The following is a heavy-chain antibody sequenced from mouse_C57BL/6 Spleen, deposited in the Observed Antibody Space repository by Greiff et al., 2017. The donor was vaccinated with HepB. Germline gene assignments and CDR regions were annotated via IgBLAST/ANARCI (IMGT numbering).Heavy chain of an antibody. CDR3: AREITTVVDWYFDV. CDR2: INPNYGTT. J-gene: IGHJ1*03. Sequence: EVQLVESGPELVKPGASVKISCKASGYSFTDYNMNWVKQSNGKSLEWIGVINPNYGTTSYNQKFKGKATLTVDQSSSTAYMQLNSLTSEDSAVYYCAREITTVVDWYFDVWGTGTTVTVSS. V-gene: IGHV1-39*01. D-gene: IGHD1-1*01. CDR1: GYSFTDYN.